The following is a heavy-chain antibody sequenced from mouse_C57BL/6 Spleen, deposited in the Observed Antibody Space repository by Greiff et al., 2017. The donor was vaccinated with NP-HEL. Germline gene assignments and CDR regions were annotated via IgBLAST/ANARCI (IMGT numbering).Heavy chain of an antibody. D-gene: IGHD1-1*01. CDR3: ARVPTVVDAMDY. Sequence: VKLQESGAELVKPGASVKISCKASGYAFSSYWMNWVKQRPGKGLEWIGQIYPGDGDTNYNGKFKGKATLTADKSSSTAYMQLSSLTSEDSAVYFCARVPTVVDAMDYWGQGTSVTVSS. CDR2: IYPGDGDT. CDR1: GYAFSSYW. J-gene: IGHJ4*01. V-gene: IGHV1-80*01.